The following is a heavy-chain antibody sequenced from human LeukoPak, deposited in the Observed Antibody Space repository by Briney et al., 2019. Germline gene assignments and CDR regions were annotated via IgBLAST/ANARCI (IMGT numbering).Heavy chain of an antibody. CDR2: INPNDGDT. V-gene: IGHV1-2*02. CDR3: ARANFLYCSSSTCLFDY. J-gene: IGHJ4*02. D-gene: IGHD2-2*01. CDR1: GYTFTDYY. Sequence: RRASVKVSCKASGYTFTDYYMHWVRQAPGQGFEWMGWINPNDGDTNYAQKFQGRVTMTRDTSISTAHMEVSRLRSDDTAVYCCARANFLYCSSSTCLFDYWGQGTLVTVSS.